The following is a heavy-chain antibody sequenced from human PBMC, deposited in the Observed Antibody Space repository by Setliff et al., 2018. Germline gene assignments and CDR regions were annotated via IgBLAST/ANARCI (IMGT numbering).Heavy chain of an antibody. CDR2: IYYSGNT. D-gene: IGHD6-19*01. V-gene: IGHV4-38-2*01. CDR3: ARHRAVAGAYYFDF. J-gene: IGHJ4*02. Sequence: LSETLSLTCAVSVYSISRDCHWGWIRQPPGKGLEWIGSIYYSGNTYYNASLKGRVTISGDTSKNQFSLKLTAVTAADTAIYYCARHRAVAGAYYFDFWGQGTLVTVSS. CDR1: VYSISRDCH.